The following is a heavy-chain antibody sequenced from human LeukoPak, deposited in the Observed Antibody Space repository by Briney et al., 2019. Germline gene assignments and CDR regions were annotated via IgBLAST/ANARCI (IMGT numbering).Heavy chain of an antibody. CDR1: GGSFSGYY. D-gene: IGHD6-13*01. J-gene: IGHJ4*02. CDR3: ATGFYSSRWYEGY. CDR2: INHSGST. Sequence: SETLSLTCAVYGGSFSGYYWSWIRQPPGKGLEWIGEINHSGSTNYNPSLKSRVTISVDTSKNQFSLKLSSVTAADTAVYYCATGFYSSRWYEGYWGQGTLVTVSS. V-gene: IGHV4-34*01.